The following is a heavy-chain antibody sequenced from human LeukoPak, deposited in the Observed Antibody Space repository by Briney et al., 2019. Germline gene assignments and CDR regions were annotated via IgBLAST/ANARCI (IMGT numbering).Heavy chain of an antibody. V-gene: IGHV4-59*01. CDR3: AASFAGATGKYPFDY. CDR2: IYYSGST. J-gene: IGHJ4*02. CDR1: GGSISSYY. D-gene: IGHD1-26*01. Sequence: SETLSLTCTASGGSISSYYWSWIRQPPGKGLEWIGYIYYSGSTNYNPSLKSRVTISVDTSKNQFSLKLSSVTAADTAVYYCAASFAGATGKYPFDYWGQGTLVTVSS.